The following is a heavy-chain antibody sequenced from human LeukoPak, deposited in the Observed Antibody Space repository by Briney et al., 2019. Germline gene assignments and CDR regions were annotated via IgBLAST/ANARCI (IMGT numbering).Heavy chain of an antibody. J-gene: IGHJ4*02. CDR2: IYPGDSDT. D-gene: IGHD6-19*01. V-gene: IGHV5-51*01. Sequence: LGESLKISCKGSGYSFTSYWIGWVRQMPGKGLEWMGIIYPGDSDTRYSPSFQGQVTISADKSISTAYLQWSSLKASDTAMYYCARRGIGVAGEAHTFDYWGQGTLVTVSS. CDR1: GYSFTSYW. CDR3: ARRGIGVAGEAHTFDY.